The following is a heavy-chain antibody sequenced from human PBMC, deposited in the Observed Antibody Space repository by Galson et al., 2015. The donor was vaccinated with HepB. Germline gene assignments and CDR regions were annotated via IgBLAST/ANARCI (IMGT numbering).Heavy chain of an antibody. V-gene: IGHV3-21*01. J-gene: IGHJ6*02. CDR3: ARGVYSGYEGGYYYYGMDV. Sequence: SLRLSCAASGFTFSSYSMNWVRQAPGKGLEWVSSISSSSSYIYYADSVKGRFTISRDNAKNSLYLQMNSLRAEDTAVYYCARGVYSGYEGGYYYYGMDVWGQGTTVTVSS. CDR2: ISSSSSYI. CDR1: GFTFSSYS. D-gene: IGHD5-12*01.